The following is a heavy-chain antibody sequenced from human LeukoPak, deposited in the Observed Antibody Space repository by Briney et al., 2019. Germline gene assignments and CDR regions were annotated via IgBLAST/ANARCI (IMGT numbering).Heavy chain of an antibody. Sequence: PSETLSLTCTVSGGSISSGGYYWSWIRQHPGKGLEWIGYIYYSGTTYYNPSLKSRLIISVDTSKNQFSLKLNSVTAADTAVYFCARAGSYGTTWFDPWGQGTLVTVSS. D-gene: IGHD1-1*01. CDR2: IYYSGTT. CDR3: ARAGSYGTTWFDP. J-gene: IGHJ5*02. V-gene: IGHV4-31*03. CDR1: GGSISSGGYY.